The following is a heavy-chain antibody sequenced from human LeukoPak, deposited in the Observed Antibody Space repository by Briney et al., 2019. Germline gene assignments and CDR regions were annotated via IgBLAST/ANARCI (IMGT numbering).Heavy chain of an antibody. Sequence: QSGGSLRLSCAASGFTFSSYAMSWVRQAPGKGLEWVSTISGSGGSTYYADSVKGRFTISRDNSKNTLYLQMNSLRAEDTAVYYCAKDRQLRYFENPWGQGTLVTVSS. CDR3: AKDRQLRYFENP. J-gene: IGHJ5*02. CDR1: GFTFSSYA. D-gene: IGHD3-9*01. V-gene: IGHV3-23*01. CDR2: ISGSGGST.